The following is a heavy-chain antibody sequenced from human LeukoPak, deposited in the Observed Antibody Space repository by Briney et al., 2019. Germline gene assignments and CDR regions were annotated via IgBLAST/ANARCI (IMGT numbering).Heavy chain of an antibody. V-gene: IGHV1-2*02. CDR2: INPNSGGT. CDR1: GYTFTSYY. CDR3: ARREEATTRGMFDWFDP. J-gene: IGHJ5*02. Sequence: ASVKVSCKASGYTFTSYYMHWVRQAPGQGLEWMGWINPNSGGTNYAQKFQGRVTMTRDTSTSTAYMELSRLRSDDTAVYYCARREEATTRGMFDWFDPWGQGTLVTVSS. D-gene: IGHD5-12*01.